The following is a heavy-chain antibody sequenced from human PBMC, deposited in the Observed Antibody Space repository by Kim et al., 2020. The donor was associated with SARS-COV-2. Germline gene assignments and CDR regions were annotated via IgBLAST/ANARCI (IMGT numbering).Heavy chain of an antibody. CDR3: ARDGGNWFDP. Sequence: RNKHSADSVQGRFTISRDNSKNTLYLQMNSLRAEDSAVYYCARDGGNWFDPWGQGTLVTVSS. D-gene: IGHD3-16*01. CDR2: RNK. V-gene: IGHV3-30*01. J-gene: IGHJ5*02.